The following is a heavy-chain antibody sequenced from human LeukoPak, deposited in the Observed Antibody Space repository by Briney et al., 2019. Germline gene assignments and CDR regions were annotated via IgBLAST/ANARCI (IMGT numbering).Heavy chain of an antibody. CDR2: ISGSGAST. Sequence: PGGSLRLSCAASGFTFSSNGMSWVRQAPGKGLEWVSAISGSGASTYYADSVKGRFTISRDNSKNTLYLQVRSLRAEDTAVYYCAKHLGYTSSCPDYWGQGTLVTVSS. V-gene: IGHV3-23*01. D-gene: IGHD6-13*01. CDR1: GFTFSSNG. J-gene: IGHJ4*02. CDR3: AKHLGYTSSCPDY.